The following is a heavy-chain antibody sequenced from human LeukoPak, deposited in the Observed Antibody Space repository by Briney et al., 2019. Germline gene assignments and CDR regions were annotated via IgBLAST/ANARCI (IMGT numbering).Heavy chain of an antibody. D-gene: IGHD6-19*01. CDR1: GFTFTSYY. CDR2: INPSGGST. CDR3: ARVDGLGYSSGWYESFQH. Sequence: ASVKVSCKASGFTFTSYYMHWVRQAPGQGLEWMGIINPSGGSTSYAQKFQGRVTMTRDTSTSTVYMELSSLRSEDTAVYYCARVDGLGYSSGWYESFQHWGQGTLVTVSS. V-gene: IGHV1-46*01. J-gene: IGHJ1*01.